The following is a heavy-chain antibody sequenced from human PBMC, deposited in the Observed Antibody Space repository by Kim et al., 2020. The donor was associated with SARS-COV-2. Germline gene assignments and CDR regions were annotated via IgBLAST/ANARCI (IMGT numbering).Heavy chain of an antibody. CDR3: ARGRVATYYYYMDV. D-gene: IGHD5-12*01. Sequence: IPSLKSRVTISLDPSKNQFSLKQSAVTAADTAVYYCARGRVATYYYYMDVWGQGTTVTVSS. J-gene: IGHJ6*03. V-gene: IGHV4-59*09.